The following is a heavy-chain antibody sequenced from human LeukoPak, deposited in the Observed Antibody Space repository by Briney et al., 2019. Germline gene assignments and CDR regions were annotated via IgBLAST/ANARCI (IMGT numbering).Heavy chain of an antibody. V-gene: IGHV3-21*01. CDR3: ARDLSGSYYNAFDI. CDR2: ITTSSSYI. D-gene: IGHD1-26*01. Sequence: GGSLRLSCAASGFTFSTYNINWVRQAPGKGLEWVSSITTSSSYIYYADSVKGRFTISRDNAKNSLYLQMNSLRAEDTAVYYCARDLSGSYYNAFDIWGQGTMVTVSS. CDR1: GFTFSTYN. J-gene: IGHJ3*02.